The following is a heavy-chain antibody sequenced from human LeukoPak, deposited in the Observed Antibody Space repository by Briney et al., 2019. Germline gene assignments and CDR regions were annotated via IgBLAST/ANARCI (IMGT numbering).Heavy chain of an antibody. D-gene: IGHD3-10*01. CDR2: IYYSGST. CDR3: SRAGITMVRGVIRFDP. J-gene: IGHJ5*02. CDR1: GGSISSYY. Sequence: SETLSLTCTDSGGSISSYYWSWIRQPPGKGLEWIGYIYYSGSTNYNPSLMSRVTISVDTSKNQFSLKLSSGTAADAAVYYCSRAGITMVRGVIRFDPWGQGTLVTVSS. V-gene: IGHV4-59*01.